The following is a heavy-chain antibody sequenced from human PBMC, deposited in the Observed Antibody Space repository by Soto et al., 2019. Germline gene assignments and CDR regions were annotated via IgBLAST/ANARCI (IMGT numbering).Heavy chain of an antibody. CDR1: GFTFTDYA. CDR2: ISGSASST. Sequence: GGSLRLSCAASGFTFTDYAMTWVRQAPGKGLEWVSSISGSASSTFYAGSVKGRFTISRDNSRNTVSLQMNSLRAEDTAVYYCAKAPSTISPDYWGQGTLVTVSS. CDR3: AKAPSTISPDY. V-gene: IGHV3-23*01. J-gene: IGHJ4*02. D-gene: IGHD5-12*01.